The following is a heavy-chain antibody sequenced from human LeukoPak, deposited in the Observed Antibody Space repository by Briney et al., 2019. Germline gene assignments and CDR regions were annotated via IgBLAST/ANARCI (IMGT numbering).Heavy chain of an antibody. CDR1: GGCISSGGYC. CDR3: ARTVRRYYTFGY. D-gene: IGHD3-3*01. J-gene: IGHJ4*02. Sequence: SETLSLTCTVSGGCISSGGYCWSWIRQHPGKGLEWIGYIYYSGTTYYNPSLKSRVTISVETSKNQSALKLSSVTAADRAVYYGARTVRRYYTFGYWGQGTLGNVSS. V-gene: IGHV4-31*03. CDR2: IYYSGTT.